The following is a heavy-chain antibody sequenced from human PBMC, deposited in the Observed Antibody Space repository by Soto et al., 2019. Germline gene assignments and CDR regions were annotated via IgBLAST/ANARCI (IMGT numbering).Heavy chain of an antibody. CDR3: ARDPSRIQLWPSCNDY. Sequence: GGSLRLSCAASGFTFSSYSMNWVRQAPGKGLEWVSSISSSSSYIYYADSVKGRFTISRDNAKNSLYLQMNSLRAEDTAVYYCARDPSRIQLWPSCNDYWGQGTLVTVSS. D-gene: IGHD5-18*01. CDR1: GFTFSSYS. V-gene: IGHV3-21*01. J-gene: IGHJ4*02. CDR2: ISSSSSYI.